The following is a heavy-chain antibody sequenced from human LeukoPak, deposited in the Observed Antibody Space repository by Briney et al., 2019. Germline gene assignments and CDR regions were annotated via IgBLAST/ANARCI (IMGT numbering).Heavy chain of an antibody. D-gene: IGHD3-10*01. J-gene: IGHJ4*02. V-gene: IGHV3-15*01. CDR2: IKSKSQGETR. Sequence: PGGSLRLSCAASGFTFSNAWMSWVRQAPGKGLEWVGRIKSKSQGETRDYAAPVKGGFTISRDDSKYTLYLQMNSLKTDDTAVYYCTTGDYSGSGSYPDWGQGTLVTVSS. CDR3: TTGDYSGSGSYPD. CDR1: GFTFSNAW.